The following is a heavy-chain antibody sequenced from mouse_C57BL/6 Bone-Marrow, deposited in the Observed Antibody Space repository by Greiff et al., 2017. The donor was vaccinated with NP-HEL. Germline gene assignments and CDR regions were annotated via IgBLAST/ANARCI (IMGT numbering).Heavy chain of an antibody. CDR3: VREEKGWFAY. CDR2: LRSKSSNYAT. V-gene: IGHV10-3*01. CDR1: GFTFNTYA. J-gene: IGHJ3*01. Sequence: EVQRVESGGGLVQPKGSLKLSCAASGFTFNTYAMHWVRQAPGKGLEWVARLRSKSSNYATYYADSVKDRFTISRDDSQSMLYLQMNNLKTEDTAMYYCVREEKGWFAYWGQGTLVTVSA.